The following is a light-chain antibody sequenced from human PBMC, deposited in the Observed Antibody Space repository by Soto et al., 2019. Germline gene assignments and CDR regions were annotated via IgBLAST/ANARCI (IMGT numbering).Light chain of an antibody. CDR1: QSVSSSY. Sequence: EIVLTQSPGTLSLSPGERGTLSCRASQSVSSSYLAWYQQKPGQAPRLLMCGTSTRATGTPDRFSGSGSGTDFTLTISSLEPEDVAVYYCQQYGSSPRTFDQGTKVEVK. CDR3: QQYGSSPRT. CDR2: GTS. J-gene: IGKJ1*01. V-gene: IGKV3-20*01.